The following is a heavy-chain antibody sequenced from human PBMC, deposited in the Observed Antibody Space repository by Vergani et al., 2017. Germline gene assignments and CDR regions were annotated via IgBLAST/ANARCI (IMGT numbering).Heavy chain of an antibody. CDR3: AKDGLIVATITLPYYFDY. D-gene: IGHD5-12*01. CDR1: GFTFSSMA. Sequence: EVQLLESGGGLVQPGGSLRLSCAASGFTFSSMAMSGVGRAPGKGLEWVSAISGSGGSTYYADSVKGRFTISRDNSKTTLYLQMNSLRAEDTAVYYCAKDGLIVATITLPYYFDYWGQGTLVTVSS. CDR2: ISGSGGST. V-gene: IGHV3-23*01. J-gene: IGHJ4*02.